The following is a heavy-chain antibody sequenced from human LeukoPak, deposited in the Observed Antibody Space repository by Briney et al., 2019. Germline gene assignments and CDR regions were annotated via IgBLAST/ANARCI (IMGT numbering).Heavy chain of an antibody. D-gene: IGHD3-22*01. CDR1: GLIFSKYA. CDR3: AKAPYSSGYYIFDN. CDR2: ISGSGDKT. Sequence: PGGSLRLSCAASGLIFSKYAMSWVRQAPGKGLEWVSGISGSGDKTYYADSVKGRFTISRDDSKNTLSLQVNSLRDEDTAVYYCAKAPYSSGYYIFDNWGQGNLVTVSS. J-gene: IGHJ5*02. V-gene: IGHV3-23*01.